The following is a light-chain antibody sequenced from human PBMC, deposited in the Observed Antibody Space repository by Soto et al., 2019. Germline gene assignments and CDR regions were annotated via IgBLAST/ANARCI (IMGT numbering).Light chain of an antibody. CDR3: QQYGSSPGT. CDR2: GAS. V-gene: IGKV3-20*01. J-gene: IGKJ1*01. CDR1: QTVTSNY. Sequence: EIVLTQSPGTLSSSPGERATLSCRASQTVTSNYLAWYQQKPGQAPRLLFFGASIRATGLPDRFSGGGSGTDFTLTISRLEPEDFAVYYWQQYGSSPGTFGQGTKVEVK.